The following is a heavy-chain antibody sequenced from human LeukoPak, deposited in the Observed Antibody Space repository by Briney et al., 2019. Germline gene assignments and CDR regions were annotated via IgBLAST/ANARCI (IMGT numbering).Heavy chain of an antibody. J-gene: IGHJ4*02. V-gene: IGHV4-59*01. Sequence: SETLSLTCTVSGGSISSYYWSWIRQPPGKGLEWIGYIHYSGSTSYNPSLKSRVTISVDTSKNQISLKVRSATAADTAVYYCARPVSSSWYKAFDYWGQGTLVTVSS. CDR3: ARPVSSSWYKAFDY. CDR1: GGSISSYY. D-gene: IGHD6-13*01. CDR2: IHYSGST.